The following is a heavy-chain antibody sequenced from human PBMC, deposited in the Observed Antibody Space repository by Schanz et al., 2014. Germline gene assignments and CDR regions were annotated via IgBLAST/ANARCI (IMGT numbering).Heavy chain of an antibody. V-gene: IGHV1-18*01. D-gene: IGHD3-10*01. CDR3: ARAKRFGDMDV. CDR2: ISGYNGNK. J-gene: IGHJ6*02. Sequence: VQLEQSGAEVKKPGSSVKVSCKASGGTFSSFGINWVRQAPGQGLEWMGWISGYNGNKKYAQKFQGRVTMTTDTSTSTAYMEMRSLRSDDTAVYYCARAKRFGDMDVWGQGTTVTVSS. CDR1: GGTFSSFG.